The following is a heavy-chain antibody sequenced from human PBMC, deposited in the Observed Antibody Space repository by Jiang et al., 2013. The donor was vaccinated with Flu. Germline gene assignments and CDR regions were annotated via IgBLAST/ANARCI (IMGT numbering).Heavy chain of an antibody. Sequence: SGAEVKKPGASVKVSCKVSGYTLTELSMHWVRQAPGKGLEWMGGFDPEDGETIYAQKFQGRVTMTEDTSTDTAYMELSSLRSEDTAVYYCATVTIITGAPGRWFDPWGQGTLVTVSS. V-gene: IGHV1-24*01. J-gene: IGHJ5*02. CDR1: GYTLTELS. D-gene: IGHD1-20*01. CDR3: ATVTIITGAPGRWFDP. CDR2: FDPEDGET.